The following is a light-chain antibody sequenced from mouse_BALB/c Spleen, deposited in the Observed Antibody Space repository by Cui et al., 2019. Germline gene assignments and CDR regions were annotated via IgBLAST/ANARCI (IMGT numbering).Light chain of an antibody. CDR2: EDN. CDR3: LQSDNMPLT. CDR1: TDMDDD. V-gene: IGKV17-127*01. Sequence: ETTVTQSTASLSAATGEKVTNRRITSTDMDDDMNWYQHTPWEPPKHHISEDNTLRPGVPSRFSSSGYVTDFVFTIENTLSENVADDYGLQSDNMPLTFGSGTKLEIK. J-gene: IGKJ4*01.